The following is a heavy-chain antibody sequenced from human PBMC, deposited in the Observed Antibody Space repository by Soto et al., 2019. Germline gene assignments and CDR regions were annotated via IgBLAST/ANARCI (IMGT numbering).Heavy chain of an antibody. Sequence: PGGSLRLSCAASGFRFSDHYMTWIRQAPGKGLEWVSKISGDGTTIYYADSMKGRFTVSRDNAKNSVYLQMNSLRAEDTAVYYCASDPYYYASGFWGQGTLVTVSS. CDR2: ISGDGTTI. CDR3: ASDPYYYASGF. D-gene: IGHD3-10*01. V-gene: IGHV3-11*01. CDR1: GFRFSDHY. J-gene: IGHJ4*02.